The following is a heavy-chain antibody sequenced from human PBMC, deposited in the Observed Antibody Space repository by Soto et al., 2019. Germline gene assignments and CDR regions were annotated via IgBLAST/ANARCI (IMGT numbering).Heavy chain of an antibody. D-gene: IGHD2-8*01. CDR1: GFTFSSYA. V-gene: IGHV3-23*01. CDR3: SKEDPYCTNGVCYPRGYFDY. Sequence: GSLRLSCAASGFTFSSYAMSWVRQAPGKGLEWVSAISGSGGSTYYADSVKSRFTISRDNSKNTLYLQMNSLRAEDTAVYYCSKEDPYCTNGVCYPRGYFDYWGQGTLVTVSS. CDR2: ISGSGGST. J-gene: IGHJ4*02.